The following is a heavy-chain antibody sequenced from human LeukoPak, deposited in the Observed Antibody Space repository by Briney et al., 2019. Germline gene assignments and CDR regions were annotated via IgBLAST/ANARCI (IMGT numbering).Heavy chain of an antibody. D-gene: IGHD3-9*01. CDR1: DGSISSSTYY. V-gene: IGHV4-39*07. J-gene: IGHJ3*01. CDR3: ARGYFDHFDAFDL. Sequence: SETLSLTCTVSDGSISSSTYYWGWIRQPPGKGLEWIGSIYYSGSTYYNPSLKSRVTISVDTSKNQFSLKLSSVTAADTAVYYCARGYFDHFDAFDLWGQGTMVTVSS. CDR2: IYYSGST.